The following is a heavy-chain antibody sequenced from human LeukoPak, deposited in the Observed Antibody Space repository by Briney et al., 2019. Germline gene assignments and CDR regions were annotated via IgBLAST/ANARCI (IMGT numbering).Heavy chain of an antibody. CDR2: MNPNSGNT. CDR1: GYTFTSYD. Sequence: HRASVKVSCKASGYTFTSYDINWVRQATGQGLEWMGWMNPNSGNTGYAQKFQGRVTMTRNTSISTAYMELSSLRSEDTAVYYCARETSIDGYNLVDYWGQGTLVTVSS. CDR3: ARETSIDGYNLVDY. D-gene: IGHD5-24*01. J-gene: IGHJ4*02. V-gene: IGHV1-8*01.